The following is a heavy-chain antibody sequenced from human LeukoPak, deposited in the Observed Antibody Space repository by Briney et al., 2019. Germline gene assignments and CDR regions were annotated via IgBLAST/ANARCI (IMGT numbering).Heavy chain of an antibody. V-gene: IGHV3-7*01. J-gene: IGHJ3*02. CDR1: GFTFSSYW. Sequence: GGSLRLSFAASGFTFSSYWMSWVRQAPGKGLEWVANIKQDGSEKYYVDSVKGRFTISRDNAKNSLYLQMNSLRAEDTAVYYCARDRGGSYYSEDDDAFDIWGQGTMVTVSS. CDR2: IKQDGSEK. CDR3: ARDRGGSYYSEDDDAFDI. D-gene: IGHD1-26*01.